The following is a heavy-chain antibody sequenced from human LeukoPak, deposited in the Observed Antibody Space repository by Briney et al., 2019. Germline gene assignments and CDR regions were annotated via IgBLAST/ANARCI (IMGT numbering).Heavy chain of an antibody. J-gene: IGHJ4*02. CDR1: GFTFSSYA. Sequence: GGSLRLSCAASGFTFSSYAMSWVRQAPGKGLEWVSAISGSGGSTYYADSVKGRFTISRDNSKDTLYLQMNSLRAEDTAVYYCAKGPDYGDFYYWGQGTLVTVSS. CDR2: ISGSGGST. V-gene: IGHV3-23*01. D-gene: IGHD4-17*01. CDR3: AKGPDYGDFYY.